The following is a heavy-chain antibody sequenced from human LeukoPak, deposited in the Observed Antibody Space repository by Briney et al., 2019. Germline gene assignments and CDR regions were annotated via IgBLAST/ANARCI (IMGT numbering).Heavy chain of an antibody. CDR3: AREISGGGYFDY. V-gene: IGHV3-7*01. CDR2: IQLDGSEK. J-gene: IGHJ4*02. CDR1: GFTFSSYW. D-gene: IGHD2-15*01. Sequence: GGSLRLSCAASGFTFSSYWMSWVRQAPGKGLEWVANIQLDGSEKYYVDSVKGRFTISRDNAKNSQYLQMNSLRAEDTAVYYCAREISGGGYFDYWGQGTLVTVSS.